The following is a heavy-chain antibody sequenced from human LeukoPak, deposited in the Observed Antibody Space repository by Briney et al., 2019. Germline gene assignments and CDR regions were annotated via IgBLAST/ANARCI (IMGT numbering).Heavy chain of an antibody. CDR2: IGSVGEST. Sequence: GGFPRLSCAASGFNFITAAMTWVRQAPGKGLEWVSLIGSVGESTYYADSVKGRFTISRDNVNHTLFLQMNSLRVEDTAMYYCVKDIQLSTWGLGTMVTVSS. D-gene: IGHD5-24*01. CDR1: GFNFITAA. CDR3: VKDIQLST. J-gene: IGHJ3*01. V-gene: IGHV3-23*01.